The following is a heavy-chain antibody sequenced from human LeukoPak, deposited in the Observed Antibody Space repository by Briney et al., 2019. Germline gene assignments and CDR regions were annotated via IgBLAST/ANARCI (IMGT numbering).Heavy chain of an antibody. D-gene: IGHD6-25*01. V-gene: IGHV4-59*01. CDR1: GGSISSYY. CDR3: VTKTSSAWFFDY. J-gene: IGHJ4*02. CDR2: IYDSGST. Sequence: SETLSLTCTVSGGSISSYYWNWIRQPPGKGREWMGYIYDSGSTTYNPSLKSRVSISVDTSKNQFSLKQSSVTAADTAAYYCVTKTSSAWFFDYWGQGTLVTVSS.